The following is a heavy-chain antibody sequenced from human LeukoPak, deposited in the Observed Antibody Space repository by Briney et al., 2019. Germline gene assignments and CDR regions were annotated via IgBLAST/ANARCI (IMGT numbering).Heavy chain of an antibody. CDR2: IYYSGST. J-gene: IGHJ4*02. Sequence: PSETLSLTCAVYGVSFSGYYWSWIRQPPGKGLEWIGYIYYSGSTNYNPSLKSRVTISVDTSKNQFSLKLSSVTAADTAVYYCARDIDGGNGFDYWGQGTLVTVSS. D-gene: IGHD4-23*01. V-gene: IGHV4-59*01. CDR1: GVSFSGYY. CDR3: ARDIDGGNGFDY.